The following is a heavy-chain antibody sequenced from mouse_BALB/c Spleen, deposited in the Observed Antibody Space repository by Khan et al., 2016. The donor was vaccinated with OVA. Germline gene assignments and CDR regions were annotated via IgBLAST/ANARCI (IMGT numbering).Heavy chain of an antibody. CDR2: INPSNGDT. CDR3: TRSGWAAFAY. Sequence: QVQLKQSGAELVKPGASVKLSCKASGYTFTSYYIYWVKQRPGQGLEWIGGINPSNGDTYFNEKFESKATLTVDKSSRTALMQVSSLTSEDSAVYYCTRSGWAAFAYWGQGTLVTVSA. D-gene: IGHD1-1*02. J-gene: IGHJ3*01. V-gene: IGHV1S81*02. CDR1: GYTFTSYY.